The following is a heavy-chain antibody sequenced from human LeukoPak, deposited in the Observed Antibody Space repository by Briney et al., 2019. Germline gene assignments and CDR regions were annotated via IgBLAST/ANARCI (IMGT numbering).Heavy chain of an antibody. J-gene: IGHJ4*02. CDR3: ARSARLMKGVVEVTALDD. CDR1: GFTFSSYE. D-gene: IGHD3-3*01. V-gene: IGHV3-48*03. Sequence: GGSLRLSCAASGFTFSSYEMNWVRQAPGKGLEWVSYISSSGSTIYYADSVKGRFTIARDNAKNSVYLEMNSLRADDTAVYYCARSARLMKGVVEVTALDDWGQGTLVTVSS. CDR2: ISSSGSTI.